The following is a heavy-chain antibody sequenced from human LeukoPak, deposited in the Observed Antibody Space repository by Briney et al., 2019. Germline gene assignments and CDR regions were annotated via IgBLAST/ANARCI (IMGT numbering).Heavy chain of an antibody. J-gene: IGHJ3*02. CDR3: ARRPPALGAFDI. CDR1: GGSISSSSYY. CDR2: IYYSGST. V-gene: IGHV4-39*01. Sequence: SETLSLTCTVSGGSISSSSYYWGWIRQPPGKGLEWIGSIYYSGSTYYNPSLKNRVTISADTSKNQFSLKVSSVTAADTAVYYCARRPPALGAFDIWGQGAMVSVSS.